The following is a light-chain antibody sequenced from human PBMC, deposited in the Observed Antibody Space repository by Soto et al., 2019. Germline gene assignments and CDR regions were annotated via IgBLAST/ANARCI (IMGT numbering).Light chain of an antibody. CDR2: AAS. V-gene: IGKV1-6*01. J-gene: IGKJ1*01. CDR1: QTITRW. Sequence: IQMTQSPSTLSASVGDRVTITCRASQTITRWMAWYQQKPGKAPKLLIFAASNLQSGVPSRFSGSGSGTDFTLTISRLQPEDFATYYCLQLYNFSWTFGQGTK. CDR3: LQLYNFSWT.